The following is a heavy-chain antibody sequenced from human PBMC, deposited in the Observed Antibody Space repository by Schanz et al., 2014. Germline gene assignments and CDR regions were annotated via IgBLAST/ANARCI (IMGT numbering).Heavy chain of an antibody. J-gene: IGHJ4*02. Sequence: QVDLIQTGAEVGKPGASVKVSCKVSGYRVRDVSIHWVRAVPGRGLQWLGGFDLEQGQTIYAHEFQGRVIMTEDTSTDTAYLELSSLTSDDTAVYYCTFPTGPFYGSGSCFNYWGPGTLVTGSS. V-gene: IGHV1-24*01. CDR2: FDLEQGQT. CDR3: TFPTGPFYGSGSCFNY. CDR1: GYRVRDVS. D-gene: IGHD3-10*01.